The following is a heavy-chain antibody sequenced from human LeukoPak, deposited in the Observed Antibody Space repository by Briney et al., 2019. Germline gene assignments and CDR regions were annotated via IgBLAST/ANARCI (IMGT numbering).Heavy chain of an antibody. Sequence: PGGSLRLSCAASGFTFSSYSMNWVHQAPGKGLEWVSSISSSSSYIYYADSVKGRFTISRDNAKNSLYLQMNSLRAEDTAVYYCARDSPGVGIAAAGPPFDYWGQGTLVTVSS. CDR2: ISSSSSYI. J-gene: IGHJ4*02. CDR1: GFTFSSYS. CDR3: ARDSPGVGIAAAGPPFDY. V-gene: IGHV3-21*01. D-gene: IGHD6-13*01.